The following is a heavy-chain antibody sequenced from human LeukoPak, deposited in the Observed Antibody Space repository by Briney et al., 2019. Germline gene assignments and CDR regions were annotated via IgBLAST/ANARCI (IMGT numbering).Heavy chain of an antibody. Sequence: PGGSLRLSWAASGFTFSSYAMSWVRQAPGKGLEWVSGIDNHGSSTYSADSAKGRFTISRDNAKNTLYLQMNSLRAEDTAVYYCARDTHSCFDYWGHGAPVTVSS. V-gene: IGHV3-74*01. CDR3: ARDTHSCFDY. D-gene: IGHD2-15*01. CDR2: IDNHGSST. CDR1: GFTFSSYA. J-gene: IGHJ4*01.